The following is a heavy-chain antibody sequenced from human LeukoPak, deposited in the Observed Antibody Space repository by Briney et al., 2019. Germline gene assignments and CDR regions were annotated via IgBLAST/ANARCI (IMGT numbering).Heavy chain of an antibody. CDR3: AILRGSIAAAGRDY. V-gene: IGHV1-69*13. J-gene: IGHJ4*02. CDR2: IIPIFGTA. Sequence: SMKVSCKASGGTFSSYAISWVRQAPGQGLEWMGGIIPIFGTANYAQKFQGRVTITADESTSTAYMELSSLRSEDTAVYYCAILRGSIAAAGRDYWGQGTLVTVSS. D-gene: IGHD6-13*01. CDR1: GGTFSSYA.